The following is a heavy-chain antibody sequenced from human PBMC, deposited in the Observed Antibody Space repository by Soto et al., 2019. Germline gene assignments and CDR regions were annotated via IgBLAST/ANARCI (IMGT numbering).Heavy chain of an antibody. CDR1: VCTFTNSG. CDR3: ARYNSGRYVGFRDVHSY. V-gene: IGHV1-18*01. D-gene: IGHD1-26*01. CDR2: ISAYNGNT. J-gene: IGHJ4*02. Sequence: ASVKVSCKASVCTFTNSGIRWVRQALGQGLEWMGWISAYNGNTNYAQKLQGRVTMTTDTSTSTAYMELRSLRSDDTAVYYCARYNSGRYVGFRDVHSYWGRGSPVLVSS.